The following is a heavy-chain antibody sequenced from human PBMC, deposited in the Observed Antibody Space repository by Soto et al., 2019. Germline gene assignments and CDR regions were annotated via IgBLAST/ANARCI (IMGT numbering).Heavy chain of an antibody. V-gene: IGHV4-34*01. Sequence: SETLSLTCAVYGGSFSGYYWSWIRQPPGKGLEWIGEINHSGSTNYNPSLKSRVTISVDTSKNQFSLKLSSVTAADTAVYYCARGQRHSTYSNYPYYYYYYMDVWGKGTTVTVSS. CDR2: INHSGST. CDR1: GGSFSGYY. CDR3: ARGQRHSTYSNYPYYYYYYMDV. D-gene: IGHD4-4*01. J-gene: IGHJ6*03.